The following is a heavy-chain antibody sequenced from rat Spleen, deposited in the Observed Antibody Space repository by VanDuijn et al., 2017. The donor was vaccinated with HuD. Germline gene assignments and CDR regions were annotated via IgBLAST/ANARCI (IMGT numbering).Heavy chain of an antibody. CDR1: GFTFSNYD. Sequence: EVQLVESGGGLVQPGRSLKLSCVASGFTFSNYDMAWVRQAPTKGLEWVASISPSGGGTWHRDSVKGRFTVSRDNAKSTLYLQMDSLRSEDTATYYCARRGVNYGGYSEGYVMDAWGQGASVTVSS. V-gene: IGHV5-25*01. CDR3: ARRGVNYGGYSEGYVMDA. D-gene: IGHD1-11*01. CDR2: ISPSGGGT. J-gene: IGHJ4*01.